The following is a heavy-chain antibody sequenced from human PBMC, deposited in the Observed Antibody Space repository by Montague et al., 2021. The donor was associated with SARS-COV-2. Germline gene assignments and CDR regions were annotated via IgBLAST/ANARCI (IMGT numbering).Heavy chain of an antibody. D-gene: IGHD5-12*01. V-gene: IGHV3-20*04. Sequence: SLRLSCAASGFTFGDYGMSWVRQAPRKGLEWVSGINWNGGSTGYADSVKGRFTISRDNAKNSLYLQMNSLRAEDTALYYCARVMSGYSGYDLRLIYYYHGMDVWGQGTTVTVSS. CDR2: INWNGGST. CDR1: GFTFGDYG. J-gene: IGHJ6*02. CDR3: ARVMSGYSGYDLRLIYYYHGMDV.